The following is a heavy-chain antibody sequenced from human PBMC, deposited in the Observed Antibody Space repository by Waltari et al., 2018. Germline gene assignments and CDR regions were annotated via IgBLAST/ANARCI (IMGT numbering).Heavy chain of an antibody. CDR3: ARVASPDLTGFIRGAFDI. D-gene: IGHD3-9*01. CDR2: ISSSSSTI. CDR1: GFTFSSYS. Sequence: EVQLVESGGGLVQPGGSLRLSCAASGFTFSSYSMNWVRQAPGKGLEWVSYISSSSSTIYYADSVKGRFTISRDNVKNSLYLQMNSLRAEDTAVYYCARVASPDLTGFIRGAFDIWGQGTMVTVSS. V-gene: IGHV3-48*01. J-gene: IGHJ3*02.